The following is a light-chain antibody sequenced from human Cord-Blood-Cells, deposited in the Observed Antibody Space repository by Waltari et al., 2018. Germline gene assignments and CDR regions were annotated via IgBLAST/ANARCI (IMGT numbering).Light chain of an antibody. Sequence: QSALTQPPSASGSPGQSVTISCTGTSSDVGGYNYVSWYQQHPAKAPKLMIYEVSKRPSGVPDRFSGSKSGNTASLTVSGLQAEDEAGYYCSSYAGSNNWVFGGGTKLTVL. CDR3: SSYAGSNNWV. CDR2: EVS. J-gene: IGLJ3*02. V-gene: IGLV2-8*01. CDR1: SSDVGGYNY.